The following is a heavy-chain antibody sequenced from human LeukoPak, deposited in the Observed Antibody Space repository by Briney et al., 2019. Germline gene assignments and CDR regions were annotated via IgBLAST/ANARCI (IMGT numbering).Heavy chain of an antibody. CDR2: ISWNSGSI. Sequence: GGPLRLSCAGSGFIFNNYAMHWVRQPPGKGLEWVSGISWNSGSIDYADSVKGRFTISRDNAKNSLYLQMNSLRVEDTAFYYCAKDNRRHYTSGPNPDSLHWGQGALVTVSS. D-gene: IGHD6-19*01. V-gene: IGHV3-9*01. CDR1: GFIFNNYA. CDR3: AKDNRRHYTSGPNPDSLH. J-gene: IGHJ4*02.